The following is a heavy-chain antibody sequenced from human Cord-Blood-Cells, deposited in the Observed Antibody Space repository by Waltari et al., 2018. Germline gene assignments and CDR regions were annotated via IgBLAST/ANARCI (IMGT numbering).Heavy chain of an antibody. J-gene: IGHJ4*02. D-gene: IGHD4-17*01. CDR2: IYKDGNNK. CDR1: GFTFSSYA. CDR3: ARDTTVTTLSFDY. Sequence: QVQLVESGGGVVQPGRSLRLSCAASGFTFSSYAMHWVRQAPGKGLEGLAVIYKDGNNKYYPDSVKGLFTISGDKSKNTLYLQMNSLRAEDTAVYYCARDTTVTTLSFDYWGQGTLVTVSS. V-gene: IGHV3-30-3*01.